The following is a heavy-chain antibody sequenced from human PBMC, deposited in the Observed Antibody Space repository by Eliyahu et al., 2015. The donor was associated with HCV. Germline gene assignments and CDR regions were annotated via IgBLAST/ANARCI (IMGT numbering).Heavy chain of an antibody. Sequence: EVQLVESGGGLVKPGGSLRLSCAASGFTFSNXWXSWVRQAPGKGLEWVGRIKSKTDGGTTDYAAPVKGRFTISRDDSKNTLYLQMNSLKTEDTAVYYCTTQASVAMGDSSGAFDYWGQGTLVTVSS. J-gene: IGHJ4*02. CDR1: GFTFSNXW. CDR2: IKSKTDGGTT. V-gene: IGHV3-15*01. D-gene: IGHD3-22*01. CDR3: TTQASVAMGDSSGAFDY.